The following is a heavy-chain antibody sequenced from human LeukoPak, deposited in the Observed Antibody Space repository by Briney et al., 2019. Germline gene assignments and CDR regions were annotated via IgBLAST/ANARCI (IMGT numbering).Heavy chain of an antibody. D-gene: IGHD6-13*01. CDR2: ISYDGSNK. CDR1: GFTFSSYG. J-gene: IGHJ4*02. Sequence: GGSLRLSCAASGFTFSSYGMHWVRQAPGKGLEWVAVISYDGSNKYYADSVKGRFTISRDNSKNTLYLQMNSLRAEDTAVYYCARDVLSSNWYSDYWGQGTLVTVSS. CDR3: ARDVLSSNWYSDY. V-gene: IGHV3-30*03.